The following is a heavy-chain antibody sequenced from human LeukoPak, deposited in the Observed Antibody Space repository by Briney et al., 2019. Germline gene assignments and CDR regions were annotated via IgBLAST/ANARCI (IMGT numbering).Heavy chain of an antibody. CDR1: GFTFSKYC. CDR3: ATKQWLAPPPDS. J-gene: IGHJ4*02. D-gene: IGHD6-19*01. CDR2: INTDGTVT. V-gene: IGHV3-74*01. Sequence: PGGSLGLSCAASGFTFSKYCMLWVRQAPGKGLESVSRINTDGTVTTYADSVKGRFTVSRDNADNTMFLQMNSVRDEDTAVYYCATKQWLAPPPDSWGQGTPVTVSS.